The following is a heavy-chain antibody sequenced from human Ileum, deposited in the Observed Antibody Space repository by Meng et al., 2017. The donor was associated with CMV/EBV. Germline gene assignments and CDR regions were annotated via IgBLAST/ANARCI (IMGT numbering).Heavy chain of an antibody. Sequence: SETLSLTCAVSGGSFSGYYWSWIRQPPGKGLVWIGEINHSGSTNYNPSLTSRVTISVDTSKNQFSLKLSSVTAADTAVYYCARAVGFLEWLNDYWGQGTLVTVSS. CDR1: GGSFSGYY. D-gene: IGHD3-3*01. CDR2: INHSGST. V-gene: IGHV4-34*01. J-gene: IGHJ4*02. CDR3: ARAVGFLEWLNDY.